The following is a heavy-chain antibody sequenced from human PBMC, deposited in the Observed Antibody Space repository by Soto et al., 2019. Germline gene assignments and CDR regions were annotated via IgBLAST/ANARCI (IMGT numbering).Heavy chain of an antibody. D-gene: IGHD2-15*01. Sequence: PGGSLRLSCAASGFTVSSNYMSWVRQAPGKGLEWVSVIYSGGSTYYADSVKGRFTISRDNSKNTLYLQMNSLRAEDTAVYYCARERGWQGYAFDIWGQGTMVTVSS. J-gene: IGHJ3*02. V-gene: IGHV3-66*01. CDR3: ARERGWQGYAFDI. CDR2: IYSGGST. CDR1: GFTVSSNY.